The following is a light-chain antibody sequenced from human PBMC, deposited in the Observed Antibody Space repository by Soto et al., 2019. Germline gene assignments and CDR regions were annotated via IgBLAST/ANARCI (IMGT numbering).Light chain of an antibody. Sequence: IVLTQSPGTLSLSPGESATLSCRASQSLTSGYLAWYQQKPGQAPRLVIYGASSRPIGIADRFSGSASGTEFTLTISRLEPEDFAMYYCQQYGATPWTFGQGTKVDIK. J-gene: IGKJ1*01. CDR3: QQYGATPWT. CDR1: QSLTSGY. CDR2: GAS. V-gene: IGKV3-20*01.